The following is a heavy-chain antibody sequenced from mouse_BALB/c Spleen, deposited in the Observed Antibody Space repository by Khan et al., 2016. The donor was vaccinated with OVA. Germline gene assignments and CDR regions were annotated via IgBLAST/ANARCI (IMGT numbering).Heavy chain of an antibody. CDR3: ARAYFGNYREAMDY. J-gene: IGHJ4*01. V-gene: IGHV2-6-7*01. Sequence: QVQLKESGPGLVAPSQSPSITCTVSGFSLTGYGVNWVRQPPGKGLEWLGMIWGDGSTDYNSALKSRLSISKDNSKSPVFLKMNSLQTDDTARYYCARAYFGNYREAMDYWGQGTSVTVSS. D-gene: IGHD2-10*01. CDR1: GFSLTGYG. CDR2: IWGDGST.